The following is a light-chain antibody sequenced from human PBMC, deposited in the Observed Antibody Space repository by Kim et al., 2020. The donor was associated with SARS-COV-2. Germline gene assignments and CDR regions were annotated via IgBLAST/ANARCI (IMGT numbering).Light chain of an antibody. CDR2: DVS. CDR1: SNDVGGYNY. V-gene: IGLV2-11*01. Sequence: QSALTQPRSVSGSPGQSFTISCTGTSNDVGGYNYVSWYQQHPGKAPKLMIYDVSNRPSGVPDRFSGSKSGNTASLTISGLQPEDEADYYCCSYAGSYTVFGGGTQLTVL. CDR3: CSYAGSYTV. J-gene: IGLJ2*01.